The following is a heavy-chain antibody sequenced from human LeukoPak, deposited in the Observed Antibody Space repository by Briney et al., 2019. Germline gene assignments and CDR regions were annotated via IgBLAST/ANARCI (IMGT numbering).Heavy chain of an antibody. CDR2: ISSTGTYI. CDR3: ARGVGNFRYFFDY. Sequence: GSLRLSCAASGFTFSTYAMNWLRQAPGKGLEWVSSISSTGTYIYYGDLVEGRFTISRDNAKNSLYLQMNSLRAEDTAVYYCARGVGNFRYFFDYWGQGTLVTVSS. D-gene: IGHD2/OR15-2a*01. CDR1: GFTFSTYA. V-gene: IGHV3-21*01. J-gene: IGHJ4*02.